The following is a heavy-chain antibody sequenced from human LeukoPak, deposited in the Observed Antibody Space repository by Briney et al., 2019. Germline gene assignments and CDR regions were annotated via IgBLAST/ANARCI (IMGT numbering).Heavy chain of an antibody. D-gene: IGHD4-17*01. CDR3: ARRPDYGDYWYFDL. CDR1: GGSFSGYY. V-gene: IGHV4-34*01. J-gene: IGHJ2*01. CDR2: INHSGST. Sequence: SETLSLTCAVYGGSFSGYYWSWIRQPPGKGLEWIGEINHSGSTNYNPSLKSRVTMSVDTSKNQFSLKLSSVTAADTAVYYCARRPDYGDYWYFDLWGRGTLVTVSS.